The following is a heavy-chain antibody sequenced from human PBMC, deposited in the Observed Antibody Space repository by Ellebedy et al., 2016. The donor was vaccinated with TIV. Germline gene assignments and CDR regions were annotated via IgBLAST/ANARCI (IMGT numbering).Heavy chain of an antibody. CDR1: GFNFDAYA. D-gene: IGHD3-22*01. Sequence: GGSLRLXCVASGFNFDAYAMHWVRQTPGTGLEWVSSVNWNSGHIAYADSVKGRFTVSRDNANNSLSLQMNSLRPEDTALYYCAKDRSISGFAMYYFDSWGQGTPVTVSS. CDR3: AKDRSISGFAMYYFDS. J-gene: IGHJ4*02. V-gene: IGHV3-9*01. CDR2: VNWNSGHI.